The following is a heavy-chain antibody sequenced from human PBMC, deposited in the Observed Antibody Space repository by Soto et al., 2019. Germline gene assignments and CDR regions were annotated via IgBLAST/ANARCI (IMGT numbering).Heavy chain of an antibody. CDR2: IYHSGST. CDR3: ARATYYYGSGRYYGMDV. V-gene: IGHV4-4*02. CDR1: GGSISSSNW. Sequence: SETLSLTCAVSGGSISSSNWWSWVRQPPGKGLEWIGEIYHSGSTNYNPSLKSRVTISVDKSKNQFSLKLSSVTAADTAVYYCARATYYYGSGRYYGMDVWGQGTTVTVSS. J-gene: IGHJ6*02. D-gene: IGHD3-10*01.